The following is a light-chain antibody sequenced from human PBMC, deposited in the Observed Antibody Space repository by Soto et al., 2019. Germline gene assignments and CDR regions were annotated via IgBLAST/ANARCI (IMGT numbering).Light chain of an antibody. Sequence: QSALTQPASVSGSPGQSITISCTGTSSDVGGYNYVSWYQQHPGKAPKLMIYDVSNRPSGVSNRCSGSKSGNTASLTISGLQADDEADYYCSSYTCSSSRVVFGGGTKLTVL. CDR1: SSDVGGYNY. CDR3: SSYTCSSSRVV. V-gene: IGLV2-14*01. CDR2: DVS. J-gene: IGLJ2*01.